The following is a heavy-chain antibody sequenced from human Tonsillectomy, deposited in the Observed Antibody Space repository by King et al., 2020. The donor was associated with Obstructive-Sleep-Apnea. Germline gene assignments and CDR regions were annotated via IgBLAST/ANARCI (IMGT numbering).Heavy chain of an antibody. D-gene: IGHD3-10*01. J-gene: IGHJ4*02. V-gene: IGHV3-30*04. CDR1: GFTFSSYA. Sequence: VQLVESGGGVVQPGRSLRLSCTASGFTFSSYAMHWVRQAPGKGLEWVAVISYDGSNKYYADSVKGRFTISRDNSKNTLYLQMNSLRAEDTAVYYWARDLRFGGAFDYWGQGTLVTVSS. CDR3: ARDLRFGGAFDY. CDR2: ISYDGSNK.